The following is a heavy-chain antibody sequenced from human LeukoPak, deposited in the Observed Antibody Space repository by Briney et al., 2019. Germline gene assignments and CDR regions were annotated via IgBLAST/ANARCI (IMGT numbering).Heavy chain of an antibody. CDR1: GGSFSGYY. Sequence: SETLSLTCAVYGGSFSGYYWSWIRQPPGKGLEWIGEINHSGSTNYNPSLKSRVTISVDTSKNQFSLKLSSVTAADTAVYYCARDREDIVVVPAAATETRYYYYYYGMDVWGQGTTVTVSS. D-gene: IGHD2-2*01. CDR3: ARDREDIVVVPAAATETRYYYYYYGMDV. CDR2: INHSGST. V-gene: IGHV4-34*01. J-gene: IGHJ6*02.